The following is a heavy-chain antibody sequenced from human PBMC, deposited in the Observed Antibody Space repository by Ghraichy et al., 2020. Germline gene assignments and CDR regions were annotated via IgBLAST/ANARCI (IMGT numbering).Heavy chain of an antibody. CDR1: GFTFSSYG. D-gene: IGHD1-26*01. CDR2: IRYDGSNK. CDR3: AKDLSGSYGFNWFDP. V-gene: IGHV3-30*02. J-gene: IGHJ5*02. Sequence: LSLTCAASGFTFSSYGMHWVRQAPGKGLEWVAFIRYDGSNKYYADSVKGRFTISRDNSKNTLYLQMNSLRAEDTAVYYCAKDLSGSYGFNWFDPWGQGTLVTVSS.